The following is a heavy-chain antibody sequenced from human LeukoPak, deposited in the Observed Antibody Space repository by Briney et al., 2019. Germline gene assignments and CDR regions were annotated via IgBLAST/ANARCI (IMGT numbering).Heavy chain of an antibody. CDR2: IYSSGST. D-gene: IGHD1-26*01. CDR1: GAAVSGSNYY. Sequence: SETLSLTCAVSGAAVSGSNYYWGWIRQPPGKGLEWIGNIYSSGSTYYNASLQSRVTISIDTSKNQFSLRLNSVTAADTAMYYCAKSGGYGLIDYWGQGTRVTVSS. V-gene: IGHV4-39*01. CDR3: AKSGGYGLIDY. J-gene: IGHJ4*02.